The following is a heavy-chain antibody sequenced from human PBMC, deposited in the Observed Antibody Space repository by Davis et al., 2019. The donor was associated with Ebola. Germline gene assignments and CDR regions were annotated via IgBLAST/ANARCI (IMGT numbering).Heavy chain of an antibody. V-gene: IGHV1-18*01. CDR1: GGTFSSYA. J-gene: IGHJ4*02. D-gene: IGHD6-13*01. CDR3: ARVLAAAGTD. Sequence: ASVKVSCKASGGTFSSYAISWVRQAPGQGLEWMGWISAYNGNTNYAQKLQGRVTMTTETSTSKAYMELRSLRSDDTAVYNCARVLAAAGTDWGQGTLVTVSS. CDR2: ISAYNGNT.